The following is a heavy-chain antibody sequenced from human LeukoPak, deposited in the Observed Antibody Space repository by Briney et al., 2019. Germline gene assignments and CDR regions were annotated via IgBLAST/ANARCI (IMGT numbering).Heavy chain of an antibody. Sequence: GGSLRLSCAASGFTVSSSYINWVRQAPGKGLEWISVTYSGGTTYYSESVKDRFIVSRDNSKNTLYLQMSSLTGEDTAIYFCARDPSGTTIDNYYTLPKGMDVWGQGTTVIV. V-gene: IGHV3-66*01. CDR2: TYSGGTT. CDR1: GFTVSSSY. CDR3: ARDPSGTTIDNYYTLPKGMDV. D-gene: IGHD3-3*01. J-gene: IGHJ6*02.